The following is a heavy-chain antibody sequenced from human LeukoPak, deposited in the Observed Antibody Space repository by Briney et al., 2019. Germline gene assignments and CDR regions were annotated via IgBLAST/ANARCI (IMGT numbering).Heavy chain of an antibody. CDR1: GFIFSNYW. J-gene: IGHJ4*02. Sequence: GGSLRLSCAASGFIFSNYWMAWVRQAPGKGLEWVAHIRQDGSERHYVDSVKDRFTISRDNAKNSLDLQMDSLRAEDTAVYYCARDWGSTGYDLYDSWGQGTLVTVSS. CDR2: IRQDGSER. CDR3: ARDWGSTGYDLYDS. V-gene: IGHV3-7*01. D-gene: IGHD5-12*01.